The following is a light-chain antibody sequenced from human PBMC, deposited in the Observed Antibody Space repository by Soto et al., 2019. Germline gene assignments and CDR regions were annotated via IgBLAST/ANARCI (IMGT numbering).Light chain of an antibody. CDR2: AAS. J-gene: IGKJ1*01. V-gene: IGKV1-27*01. CDR1: QGISNY. CDR3: QKYNSAPSWT. Sequence: DIQLTASPASLSAYLGYIFTITCLASQGISNYLAWYQHKPGKVPKFLIYAASTLQSGVPSRFSGSESGTDFTPTISSLQPEDVATYYCQKYNSAPSWTFGQGTKVDIK.